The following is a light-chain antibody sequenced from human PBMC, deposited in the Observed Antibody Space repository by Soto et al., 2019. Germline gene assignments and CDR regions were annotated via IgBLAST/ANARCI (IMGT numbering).Light chain of an antibody. CDR3: QQYNSWT. Sequence: DIEMTQSPSTLSACVGDRVAITCRASQSISSWLAWYQQKPGKAPKLLIYKASSLESGVPSRFSGSGSGTEFTLTISSLQPDDFATYYCQQYNSWTFGQGTKVDIK. V-gene: IGKV1-5*03. CDR2: KAS. J-gene: IGKJ1*01. CDR1: QSISSW.